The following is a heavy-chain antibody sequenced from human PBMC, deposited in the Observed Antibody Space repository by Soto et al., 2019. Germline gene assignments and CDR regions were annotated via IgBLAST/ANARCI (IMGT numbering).Heavy chain of an antibody. J-gene: IGHJ4*02. CDR3: ARDRDQQWSTLAY. Sequence: EVQLVESGGGLVKPGGSLRLSCAASAFTFSRYTMTWVRQAPGKGLEWVASITSYSSYIDYADSVKGRFTITRDNARNSLDLQMNSLRVEDTALYYCARDRDQQWSTLAYWGQGTLVTVSS. CDR1: AFTFSRYT. D-gene: IGHD6-19*01. V-gene: IGHV3-21*01. CDR2: ITSYSSYI.